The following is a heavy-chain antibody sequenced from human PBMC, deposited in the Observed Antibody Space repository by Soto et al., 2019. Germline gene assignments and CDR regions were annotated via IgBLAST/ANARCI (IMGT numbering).Heavy chain of an antibody. CDR2: ISSDGRNK. D-gene: IGHD4-17*01. CDR3: ARDPGSQYGVYFDY. V-gene: IGHV3-30*04. CDR1: GFTFSNYA. Sequence: QVQLVESGGGVVQPGRSLRLSCAASGFTFSNYAMHWVRQAPGKGLEWVAVISSDGRNKYYADSVKGRFTISRDNSKNMLYLQMNSLRAEDTAVCYCARDPGSQYGVYFDYWGQGTLVTVSS. J-gene: IGHJ4*02.